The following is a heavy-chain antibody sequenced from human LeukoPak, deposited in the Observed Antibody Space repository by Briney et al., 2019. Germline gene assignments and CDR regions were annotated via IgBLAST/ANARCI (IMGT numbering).Heavy chain of an antibody. V-gene: IGHV3-9*01. D-gene: IGHD3-3*01. CDR3: AKDRHYDLGRHAFDI. Sequence: LPGGSLRLSCAASGFTFDDYAMHWVRQAPGKGLEWVSGISWNSGSIGYADSVKGRFTISRDNAKNSLYLQMNSLRAEDTALYYCAKDRHYDLGRHAFDIWGQGTMVTVSS. CDR2: ISWNSGSI. J-gene: IGHJ3*02. CDR1: GFTFDDYA.